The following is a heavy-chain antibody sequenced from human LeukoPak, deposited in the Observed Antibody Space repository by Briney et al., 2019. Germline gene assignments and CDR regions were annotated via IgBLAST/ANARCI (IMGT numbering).Heavy chain of an antibody. CDR3: ARVVAVAGRAFDI. Sequence: PGGSLRLSCAASGFTFSSYSMNWVRQAPRKGLEWVSSISSSSSYIYYADSVKGRFTISRDNAKNPLFLQMNSLRAEDTAVYYCARVVAVAGRAFDIWGQGTMVTVSS. V-gene: IGHV3-21*01. CDR2: ISSSSSYI. J-gene: IGHJ3*02. CDR1: GFTFSSYS. D-gene: IGHD6-19*01.